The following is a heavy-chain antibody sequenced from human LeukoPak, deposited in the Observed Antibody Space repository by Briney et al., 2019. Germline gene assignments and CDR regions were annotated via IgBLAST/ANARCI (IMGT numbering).Heavy chain of an antibody. D-gene: IGHD6-19*01. Sequence: GGSLRLSCAASGFTVSSNYMSWVRQAPGKGLEWVSVIYSGGNTYYADSVKGRFTVSRDNSENTLYLQMNSLRAEDTAVYYCATSTAVAGTVSFDYWGQGTLVTVSS. V-gene: IGHV3-53*01. CDR1: GFTVSSNY. J-gene: IGHJ4*02. CDR3: ATSTAVAGTVSFDY. CDR2: IYSGGNT.